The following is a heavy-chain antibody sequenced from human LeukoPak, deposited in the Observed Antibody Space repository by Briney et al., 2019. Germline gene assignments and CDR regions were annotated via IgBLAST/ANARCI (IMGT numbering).Heavy chain of an antibody. V-gene: IGHV4-34*01. J-gene: IGHJ4*02. CDR3: AALRGVVVTATRPFDY. CDR1: GGSFSGYY. CDR2: INHSGST. Sequence: PSETLSLTCAVYGGSFSGYYWSWIRQPPGKGLEWIGEINHSGSTNYNPPLKSRVTISVDTSKNQFSLKLSSVTAADTAVYYCAALRGVVVTATRPFDYWGQGTLVTVSS. D-gene: IGHD2-21*02.